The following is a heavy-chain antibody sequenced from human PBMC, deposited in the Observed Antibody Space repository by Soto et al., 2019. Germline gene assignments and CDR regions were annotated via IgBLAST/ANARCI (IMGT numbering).Heavy chain of an antibody. Sequence: GGSLRLSCAASGFTFSSYAMNWVRQAPGKGLEWVSAISGSGGVTYYADSVKGRFTISRDNSKNTRYLQMNCLRGDDTAVYYCAKEGLDPDWGQGTLVTVSS. CDR1: GFTFSSYA. D-gene: IGHD5-18*01. CDR3: AKEGLDPD. V-gene: IGHV3-23*01. CDR2: ISGSGGVT. J-gene: IGHJ4*02.